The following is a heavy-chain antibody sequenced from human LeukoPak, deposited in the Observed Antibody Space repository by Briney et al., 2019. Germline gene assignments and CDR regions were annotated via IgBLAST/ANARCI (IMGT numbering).Heavy chain of an antibody. J-gene: IGHJ4*02. CDR3: AKDNDLRGIAVAGLDY. D-gene: IGHD6-19*01. V-gene: IGHV3-43*02. CDR2: ISGDGGST. CDR1: GFTFDDYA. Sequence: PGGSVRLSCAASGFTFDDYAMHWVRQAPGKGLEWVSLISGDGGSTYYADSVKGRFTISRDNSKNSLYLQMNSLRTEDTALYYCAKDNDLRGIAVAGLDYWGQGTLVTVSS.